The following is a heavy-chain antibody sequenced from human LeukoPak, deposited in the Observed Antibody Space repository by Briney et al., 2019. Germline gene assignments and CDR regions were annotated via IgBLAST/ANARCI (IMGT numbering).Heavy chain of an antibody. CDR3: AREGTPGYFDS. D-gene: IGHD2-15*01. CDR1: GFTFSSYE. V-gene: IGHV3-7*01. CDR2: IEKDGSEK. Sequence: PGGSLRLSCEVSGFTFSSYEMNWVRQAPGKGLEWVAKIEKDGSEKHYVDSVKGRFTISRDNAKKSLYLQVNSLRIEDTAVYYCAREGTPGYFDSWGQGTLVTVSS. J-gene: IGHJ4*02.